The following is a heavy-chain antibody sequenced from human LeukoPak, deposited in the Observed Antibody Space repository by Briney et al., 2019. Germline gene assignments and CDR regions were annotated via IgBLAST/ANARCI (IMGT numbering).Heavy chain of an antibody. V-gene: IGHV4-4*07. CDR1: GGSISSYY. CDR2: IYTSGST. D-gene: IGHD6-19*01. J-gene: IGHJ5*02. Sequence: SETLSLTCTVSGGSISSYYWSWIRQPAGKGLEWIGRIYTSGSTNYNPSLKSRVTMSVDTSKNQFSLKLSSVTAADTAVHYCARDPSGWDPNWFDPWGQGTLVTVSS. CDR3: ARDPSGWDPNWFDP.